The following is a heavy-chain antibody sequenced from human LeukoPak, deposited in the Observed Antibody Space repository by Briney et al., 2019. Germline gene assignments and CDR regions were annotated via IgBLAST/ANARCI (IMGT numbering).Heavy chain of an antibody. J-gene: IGHJ5*02. Sequence: GASVKVSCKASGYTFTSYDINWVRQATGQGLEWMGWMNPNSGNTGYAQKFQGRVTMTRNTSMSTAYMELSSLRSEDTAVYYCARAHIHMVRGVMSFRTFDPWGQGTLVTVSS. D-gene: IGHD3-10*01. CDR1: GYTFTSYD. V-gene: IGHV1-8*01. CDR2: MNPNSGNT. CDR3: ARAHIHMVRGVMSFRTFDP.